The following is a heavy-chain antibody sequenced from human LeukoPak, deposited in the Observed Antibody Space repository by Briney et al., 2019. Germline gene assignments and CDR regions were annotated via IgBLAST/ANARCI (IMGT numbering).Heavy chain of an antibody. V-gene: IGHV3-15*01. J-gene: IGHJ4*02. CDR1: GFTFSNAW. D-gene: IGHD3/OR15-3a*01. Sequence: GASLRLSCAASGFTFSNAWMSWVRQAPGRGLEWVGRIKRKGDDGTIDYAAPVKGRLSISRDDSKNTLYLQMNSLKSEDTAVYYCTAGTGRSDFDYWGQGNLVTVSS. CDR2: IKRKGDDGTI. CDR3: TAGTGRSDFDY.